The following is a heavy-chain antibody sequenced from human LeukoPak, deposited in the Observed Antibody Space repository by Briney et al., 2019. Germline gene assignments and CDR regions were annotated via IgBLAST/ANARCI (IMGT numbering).Heavy chain of an antibody. V-gene: IGHV4-39*01. CDR1: GCTISSSNYY. CDR3: ARGSLELLPYYYYYMDV. CDR2: IYYSGST. D-gene: IGHD1-7*01. J-gene: IGHJ6*03. Sequence: SETLSLTCTASGCTISSSNYYWGWIRQPPRKGLEWVGSIYYSGSTYYNPSLKSRVTISVDTSKTLFTLKLSSVTAADTAVYYCARGSLELLPYYYYYMDVWGKGTTVTVSS.